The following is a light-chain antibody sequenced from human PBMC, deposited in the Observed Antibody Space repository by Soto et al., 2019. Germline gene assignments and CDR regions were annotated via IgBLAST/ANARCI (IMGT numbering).Light chain of an antibody. CDR3: QQGYSPPST. Sequence: DIQMTQSPPSLSASVGDRVTITCRASQTISNYLNWYQQKSGQAPKLLIYPAASLPSGVPSRFSGSGSGTDFTLTITPLPPDDFATYYCQQGYSPPSTFGGGTKVDIK. CDR1: QTISNY. CDR2: PAA. V-gene: IGKV1-39*01. J-gene: IGKJ4*01.